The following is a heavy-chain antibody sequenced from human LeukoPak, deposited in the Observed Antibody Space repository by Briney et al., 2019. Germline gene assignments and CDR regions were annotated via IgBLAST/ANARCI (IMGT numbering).Heavy chain of an antibody. J-gene: IGHJ5*02. CDR3: AREPPGTTGTTCWFDP. CDR1: GYTSTDHY. D-gene: IGHD1-1*01. Sequence: GASVKVSCKASGYTSTDHYIHWVRQAPGQGLEWMGWINPNSGGTNYAQKFQGRVTMTRDTSISTAYMELSRLRSDDTAAYYCAREPPGTTGTTCWFDPWGQGTLVTVSS. CDR2: INPNSGGT. V-gene: IGHV1-2*02.